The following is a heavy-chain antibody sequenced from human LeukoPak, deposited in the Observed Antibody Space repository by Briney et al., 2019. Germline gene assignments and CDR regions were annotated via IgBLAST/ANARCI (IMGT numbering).Heavy chain of an antibody. CDR1: GGTFSSYA. V-gene: IGHV1-69*05. CDR2: IIPIFGTA. D-gene: IGHD3-22*01. CDR3: ARAKDYYDSSGYDY. J-gene: IGHJ4*02. Sequence: SVKVSCKASGGTFSSYAISWVRQAPRQGLEWMGGIIPIFGTANYAQKFQGRVTITTDESTSTAYMELSSLRSEDTAVYYCARAKDYYDSSGYDYWGQGTLVTVSS.